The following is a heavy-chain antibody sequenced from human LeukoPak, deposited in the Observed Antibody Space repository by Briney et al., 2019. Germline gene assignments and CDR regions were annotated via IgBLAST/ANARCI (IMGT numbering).Heavy chain of an antibody. D-gene: IGHD3-22*01. J-gene: IGHJ3*02. V-gene: IGHV4-61*01. CDR1: GGSISSGSYY. CDR2: IYDSGST. Sequence: SETLSLTCTVSGGSISSGSYYWSWIRQPPGKGLEWIGYIYDSGSTNYNPSLKSRVTISVDTSKNQFSLKLSSVTAADTAVFYCASLTTADAFDIWGQGTMVTVS. CDR3: ASLTTADAFDI.